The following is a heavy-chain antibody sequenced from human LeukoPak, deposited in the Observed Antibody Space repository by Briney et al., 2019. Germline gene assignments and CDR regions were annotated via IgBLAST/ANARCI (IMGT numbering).Heavy chain of an antibody. J-gene: IGHJ4*02. Sequence: PGGSLRLSCAASGFTFSSYGMHWVRQAPGKGLEWVAVIWYDGSNKYYADSVKGRFTISRDNSKNTLYLQMNSLRAEDTAVYYCARGSVGYDFLSGYPEYYFDYWGQGTLVTASS. CDR2: IWYDGSNK. V-gene: IGHV3-33*01. CDR1: GFTFSSYG. CDR3: ARGSVGYDFLSGYPEYYFDY. D-gene: IGHD3-3*01.